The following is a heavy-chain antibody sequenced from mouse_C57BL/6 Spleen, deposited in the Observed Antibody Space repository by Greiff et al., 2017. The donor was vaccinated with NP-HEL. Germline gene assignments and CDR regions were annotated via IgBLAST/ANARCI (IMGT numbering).Heavy chain of an antibody. V-gene: IGHV1-18*01. CDR1: GYTFTDYN. J-gene: IGHJ4*01. Sequence: EVKLVESGPELVKPGASVKIPCKASGYTFTDYNMDWVKQSHGKSLEWIGDINPNNGGTIYNQKFKGKATLTVDKSSSTAYMELRSLTSEDTAVYYCARTRSSGYPYYAMDYWGQGTSVTVSS. CDR2: INPNNGGT. D-gene: IGHD3-2*02. CDR3: ARTRSSGYPYYAMDY.